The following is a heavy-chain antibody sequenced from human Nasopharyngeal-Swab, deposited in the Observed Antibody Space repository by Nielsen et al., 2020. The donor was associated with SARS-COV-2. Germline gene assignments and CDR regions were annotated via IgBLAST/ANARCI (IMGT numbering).Heavy chain of an antibody. Sequence: ASVKVSCKASGYTFTSYYMHWVRQAPAQGVEWMGIIHPSGGSTRYVQKFQGRVTMTRNTSTSTVYMELSSLRSEDTAVYYCARAFSSWYVMQASDYFDYWGQGTLVTVSS. V-gene: IGHV1-46*01. CDR2: IHPSGGST. J-gene: IGHJ4*02. CDR1: GYTFTSYY. CDR3: ARAFSSWYVMQASDYFDY. D-gene: IGHD6-13*01.